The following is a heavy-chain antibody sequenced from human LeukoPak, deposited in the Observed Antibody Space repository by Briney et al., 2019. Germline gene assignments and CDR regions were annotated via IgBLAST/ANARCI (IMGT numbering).Heavy chain of an antibody. J-gene: IGHJ5*02. CDR3: ARANEQFSLSNWFDP. CDR2: IIPIFGTA. CDR1: GGTFSSYA. D-gene: IGHD1-1*01. V-gene: IGHV1-69*13. Sequence: ASVKVSCKASGGTFSSYAISWVRQAPGQGLEWMGGIIPIFGTANYAQKFQGRVTITADESTSTAYMELSSLRSEDTAVYYCARANEQFSLSNWFDPWGQGTLVTVS.